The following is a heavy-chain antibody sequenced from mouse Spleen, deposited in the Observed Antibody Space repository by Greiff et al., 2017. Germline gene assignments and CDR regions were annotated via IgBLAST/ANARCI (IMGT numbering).Heavy chain of an antibody. J-gene: IGHJ1*01. Sequence: VQLQQSGAELVRPGASVKLSCTASGFNIKDDYMHWVKQRPEQGLEWIGWIDPENGDTEYASKFQGKATITADTSSNTAYLQLSSLTSEDTAVYYCTTPTMITTRDATYWYFDVWGAGTTVTVSS. D-gene: IGHD2-4*01. V-gene: IGHV14-4*01. CDR3: TTPTMITTRDATYWYFDV. CDR1: GFNIKDDY. CDR2: IDPENGDT.